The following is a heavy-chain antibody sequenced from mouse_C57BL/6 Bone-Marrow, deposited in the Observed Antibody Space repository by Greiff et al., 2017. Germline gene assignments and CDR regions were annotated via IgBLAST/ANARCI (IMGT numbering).Heavy chain of an antibody. Sequence: VQLQQSVAELVRPGASVKLSCTASGFNIKNTYMPWVKQRPEQGLEWIGRIDPANGNTKYAPKFQGKATITADTSSNTASLQLSSLTSEDTAIYYCAVDYYGPWFAYWGQGTLVTVSA. CDR3: AVDYYGPWFAY. CDR2: IDPANGNT. D-gene: IGHD1-2*01. V-gene: IGHV14-3*01. CDR1: GFNIKNTY. J-gene: IGHJ3*01.